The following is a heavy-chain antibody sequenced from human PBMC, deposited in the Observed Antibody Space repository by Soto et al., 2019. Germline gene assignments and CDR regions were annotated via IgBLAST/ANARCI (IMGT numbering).Heavy chain of an antibody. CDR3: AGTYYDILTGYTYYYYGMDV. J-gene: IGHJ6*02. D-gene: IGHD3-9*01. CDR1: GGSLSSYY. V-gene: IGHV4-59*12. Sequence: SETLSLTCTVSGGSLSSYYWSWIRQPPGKGLEWIGYIHYSGSTNYNPSLKSRVTISVDASKNQFSLKLSSVTAADTAVFYCAGTYYDILTGYTYYYYGMDVWGQGTTVT. CDR2: IHYSGST.